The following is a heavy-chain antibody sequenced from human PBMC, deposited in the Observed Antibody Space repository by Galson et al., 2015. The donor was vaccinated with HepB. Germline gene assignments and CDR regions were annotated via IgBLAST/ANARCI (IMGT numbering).Heavy chain of an antibody. V-gene: IGHV3-43*01. CDR1: GFTFDDYT. J-gene: IGHJ1*01. CDR3: VAPVGAYCGGDCYSERAYQH. D-gene: IGHD2-21*02. Sequence: SLRLSCAASGFTFDDYTMHWVRQAPGKGLEWVSLISWDGGSTYYADSVKGRFTISRDNSKNSLYLQMNSLRTEDTALYYCVAPVGAYCGGDCYSERAYQHWGQGTLVTVSS. CDR2: ISWDGGST.